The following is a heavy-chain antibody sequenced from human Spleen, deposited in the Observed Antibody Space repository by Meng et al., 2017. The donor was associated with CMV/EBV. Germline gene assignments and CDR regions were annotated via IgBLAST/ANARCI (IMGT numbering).Heavy chain of an antibody. D-gene: IGHD3-3*01. CDR3: ARFTIFGVVN. Sequence: QVQLQQWGAGLLKPSETLSLTSAVYGGSFIGSYWSWIRQPPGKGLGWIGEIXHSGSTNYNPSLKSRVTISVDTSKNQFSLKLSSVTAADTAVYYCARFTIFGVVNWGQGTLVTVSS. CDR1: GGSFIGSY. J-gene: IGHJ4*02. V-gene: IGHV4-34*01. CDR2: IXHSGST.